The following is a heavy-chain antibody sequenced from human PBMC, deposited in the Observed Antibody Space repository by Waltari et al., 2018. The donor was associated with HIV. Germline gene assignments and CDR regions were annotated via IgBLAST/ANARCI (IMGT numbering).Heavy chain of an antibody. CDR1: GYTFTNYD. Sequence: QVQLVQSGAEVKKPGASVKVSCKASGYTFTNYDVNWVRQATGKGLGGMGWMNPNRGNAGYAQKFQGRVTMTRNTSISTAVMERSSLRSEDTAVYYCARGRLYSGSWGDYWGQGTLVTVSS. J-gene: IGHJ4*02. D-gene: IGHD6-13*01. CDR3: ARGRLYSGSWGDY. V-gene: IGHV1-8*01. CDR2: MNPNRGNA.